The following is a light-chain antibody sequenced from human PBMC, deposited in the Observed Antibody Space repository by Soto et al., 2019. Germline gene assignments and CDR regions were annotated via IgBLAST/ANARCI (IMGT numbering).Light chain of an antibody. CDR2: GAS. J-gene: IGKJ1*01. CDR3: QQYATSPLT. CDR1: QSVSNNY. V-gene: IGKV3-20*01. Sequence: EIVLTHFPGTLSLSPGERATLSCRASQSVSNNYLAWYQQKPGQAPRLVIFGASNRATGIPDRFSASGSGTEFTLTSSRLEPEDVAVYCCQQYATSPLTFGHGTKVEI.